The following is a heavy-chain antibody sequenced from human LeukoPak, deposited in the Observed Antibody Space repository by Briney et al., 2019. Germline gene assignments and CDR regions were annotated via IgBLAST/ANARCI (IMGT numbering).Heavy chain of an antibody. CDR3: ARDPFDYYGPYYIDY. D-gene: IGHD1-26*01. CDR1: GFTLSKYG. J-gene: IGHJ4*02. Sequence: GRSLRLSCAASGFTLSKYGMHWVRQAPGKGLEWVAVILYDGSYKYHADSVKGRFTVSRDNSKNTLYLQMNSLRAEDTAVYYCARDPFDYYGPYYIDYWGQGTLVTVSS. V-gene: IGHV3-33*05. CDR2: ILYDGSYK.